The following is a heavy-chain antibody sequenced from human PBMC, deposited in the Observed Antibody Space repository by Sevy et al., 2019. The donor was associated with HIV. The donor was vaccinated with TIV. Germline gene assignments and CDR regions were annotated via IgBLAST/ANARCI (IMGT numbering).Heavy chain of an antibody. Sequence: SETLSLTCTVSGGSITSLYWNWIRQPPGKGLEWIANIYYNGHINYNPSLRSRVTLSLDTSKNQFSLRLSSVTAADTARYYCAGENAWGSGYSWGQGTLVTVSS. D-gene: IGHD6-19*01. CDR3: AGENAWGSGYS. V-gene: IGHV4-59*08. CDR1: GGSITSLY. CDR2: IYYNGHI. J-gene: IGHJ4*02.